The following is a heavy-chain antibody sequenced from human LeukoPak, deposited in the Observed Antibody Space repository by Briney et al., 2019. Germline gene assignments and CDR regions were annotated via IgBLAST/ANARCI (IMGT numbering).Heavy chain of an antibody. CDR1: GFTFSSYG. J-gene: IGHJ3*02. D-gene: IGHD2-2*01. CDR2: TWYDGHNE. Sequence: PGGSLRLSCAASGFTFSSYGMHWVRQAPGKGLEWVAVTWYDGHNENYGDAVKGRFTISRDNSKNTLYLQMNSLRAEDTAVYYCARDGTVPAAIGASDIWGQGTMVTVSS. CDR3: ARDGTVPAAIGASDI. V-gene: IGHV3-33*01.